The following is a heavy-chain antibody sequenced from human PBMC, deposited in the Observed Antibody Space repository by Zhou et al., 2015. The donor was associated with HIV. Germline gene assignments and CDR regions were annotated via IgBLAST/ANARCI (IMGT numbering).Heavy chain of an antibody. CDR2: IIPIFGTA. J-gene: IGHJ6*03. CDR1: GGTFSSYA. D-gene: IGHD4-17*01. V-gene: IGHV1-69*01. Sequence: QVQLVQSGAEVKKPGSSVKVSCKASGGTFSSYAISWVRQAPGQGLEWMGGIIPIFGTANYAQKFQGRVTITADESTSTAYMELSSLRSEDTAVYYCARDNNDSLTTVTGGTPYYYMDVWGKGTTVTVSS. CDR3: ARDNNDSLTTVTGGTPYYYMDV.